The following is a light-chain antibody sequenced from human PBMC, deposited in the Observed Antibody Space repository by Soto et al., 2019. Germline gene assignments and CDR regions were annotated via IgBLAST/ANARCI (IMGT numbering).Light chain of an antibody. V-gene: IGKV3-20*01. CDR2: GTS. J-gene: IGKJ1*01. CDR1: PIFSSSY. Sequence: EIVLTQSPGTLSLSPGERATLSCRASPIFSSSYLAWYQQKPGQAPRLLIYGTSSRATGIPDRFSGSGSGTDFTLTISRLEPEDLAVYYCQHPGTSLLTLGHGTKVEIK. CDR3: QHPGTSLLT.